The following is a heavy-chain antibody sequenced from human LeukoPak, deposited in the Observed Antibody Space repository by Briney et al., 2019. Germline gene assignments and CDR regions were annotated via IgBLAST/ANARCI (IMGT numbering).Heavy chain of an antibody. CDR3: AKGPNDSSNYLFDY. CDR1: GFTFSRHA. D-gene: IGHD4-11*01. Sequence: GGSLRLSCAASGFTFSRHAMSWVRRAPGKGLEWVSVIVGSGVDTYYADSVKGRFTISRDNSKNTLYVQMNSLGAEDTVVYYCAKGPNDSSNYLFDYWGQGTLVTVSS. CDR2: IVGSGVDT. J-gene: IGHJ4*02. V-gene: IGHV3-23*01.